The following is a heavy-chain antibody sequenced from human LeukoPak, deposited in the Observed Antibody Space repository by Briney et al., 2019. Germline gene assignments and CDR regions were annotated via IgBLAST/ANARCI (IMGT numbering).Heavy chain of an antibody. J-gene: IGHJ4*02. D-gene: IGHD1-26*01. CDR3: ARAWEVPRHYLDY. Sequence: SETLSLTCTVSGGSISSSSYYWGWIRQPPGKGLEWIGSIYYSGSTYYNPSLKSRVTISVDTSKNQFSLKLSSVTAADTAVYYCARAWEVPRHYLDYWGQGILVTVSS. CDR1: GGSISSSSYY. V-gene: IGHV4-39*07. CDR2: IYYSGST.